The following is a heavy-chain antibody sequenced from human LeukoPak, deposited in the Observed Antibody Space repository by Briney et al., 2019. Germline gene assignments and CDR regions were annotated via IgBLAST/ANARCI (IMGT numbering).Heavy chain of an antibody. CDR3: ARSSITRTTTSRYYGMDV. CDR2: INWSGGST. Sequence: GGPLTLSCTASGFTYEQHGMSWVRRAPGKGLEWVCGINWSGGSTGYADSVNGRFTISRDNAKNSLYLQMHSLRADDTALYHCARSSITRTTTSRYYGMDVWGQGTTVTVSS. J-gene: IGHJ6*02. V-gene: IGHV3-20*01. D-gene: IGHD1-14*01. CDR1: GFTYEQHG.